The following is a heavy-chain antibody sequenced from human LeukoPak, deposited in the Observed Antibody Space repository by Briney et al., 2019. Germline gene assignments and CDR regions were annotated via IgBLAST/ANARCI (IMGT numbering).Heavy chain of an antibody. J-gene: IGHJ4*02. D-gene: IGHD3-22*01. CDR1: GFTFDDYA. Sequence: PGRSLRLSCAASGFTFDDYAMHWVRQAPGKGLEWVSGISWNSGSIGYADSVKGRFTISRDNAKNSLYLQMNSLRAEDTALYYCAKGPTNYYDSSGYFAYWGQGTLVTVSS. CDR2: ISWNSGSI. CDR3: AKGPTNYYDSSGYFAY. V-gene: IGHV3-9*01.